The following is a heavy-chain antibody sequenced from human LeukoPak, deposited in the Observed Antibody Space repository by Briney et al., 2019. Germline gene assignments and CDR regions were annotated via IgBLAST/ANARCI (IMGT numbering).Heavy chain of an antibody. CDR1: GFTFSDYY. J-gene: IGHJ4*02. CDR3: ARSPRIVVVPAAPDY. V-gene: IGHV3-11*04. D-gene: IGHD2-2*01. CDR2: ISSSGRTI. Sequence: PGGSLRLSCAASGFTFSDYYMSWIRQAPGKGLEWVSYISSSGRTIYYADSVKGRFTISRDNAKNSLSLQMNSLRAEDTAVYYCARSPRIVVVPAAPDYWGQGTLVTVSS.